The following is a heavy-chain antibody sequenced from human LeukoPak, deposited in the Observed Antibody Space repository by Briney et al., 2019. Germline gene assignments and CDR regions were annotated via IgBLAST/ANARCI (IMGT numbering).Heavy chain of an antibody. CDR2: IRYDGTRE. Sequence: GGSLRLSCAASGFTFSSHGMHWVRQAPGKGLEWVAFIRYDGTREYYADSTKGRFNISRDNFKNTLYLQMNSLRAEDTAVYYCAKDNYYGDYEVTSIFGVDWGQGTLVTVSS. CDR3: AKDNYYGDYEVTSIFGVD. D-gene: IGHD4-17*01. J-gene: IGHJ4*02. CDR1: GFTFSSHG. V-gene: IGHV3-30*02.